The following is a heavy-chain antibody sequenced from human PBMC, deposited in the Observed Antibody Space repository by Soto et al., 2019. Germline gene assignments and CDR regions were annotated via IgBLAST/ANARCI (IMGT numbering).Heavy chain of an antibody. CDR3: AKDQGIAASHGID. D-gene: IGHD6-13*01. V-gene: IGHV3-30*18. CDR2: ISNDGSDK. Sequence: QVQLVESGGGVVQPGRSLRLSCAASGFTFNNYGMHWVRQAPGKGLEWVAAISNDGSDKYYADSVKGRLTISRDNSKYTVYLQMNSLRAEDTAVYYCAKDQGIAASHGIDWGQGTMVTVSS. CDR1: GFTFNNYG. J-gene: IGHJ3*01.